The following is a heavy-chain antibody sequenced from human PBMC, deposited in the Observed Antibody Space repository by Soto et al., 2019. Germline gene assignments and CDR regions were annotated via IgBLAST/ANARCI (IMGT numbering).Heavy chain of an antibody. D-gene: IGHD3-10*01. J-gene: IGHJ4*02. CDR3: ARGPGSSLYYFDY. CDR2: INHSGST. CDR1: GGSFSGYY. V-gene: IGHV4-34*01. Sequence: QVQLQQWGAGLLKPSETLSLTCAVYGGSFSGYYWSWIRQPPGKGLEWIGEINHSGSTNYNPSLKSRVTISVDTSKNQFSLKLSSVTAADTAVYYCARGPGSSLYYFDYWGQGILVTVSS.